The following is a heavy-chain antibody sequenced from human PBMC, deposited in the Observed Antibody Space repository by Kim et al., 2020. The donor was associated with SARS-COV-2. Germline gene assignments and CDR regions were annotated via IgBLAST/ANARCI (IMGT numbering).Heavy chain of an antibody. J-gene: IGHJ4*02. CDR1: GYSFSNHW. V-gene: IGHV5-51*01. CDR2: IYPGDSDT. CDR3: ARHRCSGGSCYSAFDY. Sequence: GESLKISCKGSGYSFSNHWIGWVRQMPGKGLEWMGVIYPGDSDTRYSPSFQGLVTISADKSISTAYLQWSYLEASDTAIYYCARHRCSGGSCYSAFDYWGQGALVTVSS. D-gene: IGHD2-15*01.